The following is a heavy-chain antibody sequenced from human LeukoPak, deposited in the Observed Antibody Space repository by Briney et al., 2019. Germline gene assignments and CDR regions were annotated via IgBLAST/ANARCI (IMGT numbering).Heavy chain of an antibody. D-gene: IGHD1/OR15-1a*01. CDR1: GFTFSSYA. CDR3: ARVSGGRTEYFDS. V-gene: IGHV3-23*01. J-gene: IGHJ4*02. CDR2: ISGSGGST. Sequence: GGSLRLSCAASGFTFSSYAMSWVRQAPGKGLEWVSAISGSGGSTYYADSVKGRFTISRDNAKTSLYLQMNSLRAEDTAVYYCARVSGGRTEYFDSWGQGTLVTVSS.